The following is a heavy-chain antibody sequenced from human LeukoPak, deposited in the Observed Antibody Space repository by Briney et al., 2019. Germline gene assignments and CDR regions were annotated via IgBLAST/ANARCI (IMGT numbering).Heavy chain of an antibody. CDR3: AKAGWTPRQVTIFGVVQTEYFQH. V-gene: IGHV3-30*02. CDR1: GFTFSSYG. J-gene: IGHJ1*01. CDR2: IRYDGSNK. Sequence: GRSLRLSCAASGFTFSSYGMHWVRQAPGKGLEWVAFIRYDGSNKYYADSVKGRFTISRDNSKNTLYLQMNSLRAEDTAVYYCAKAGWTPRQVTIFGVVQTEYFQHWGQGTLVTVSS. D-gene: IGHD3-3*01.